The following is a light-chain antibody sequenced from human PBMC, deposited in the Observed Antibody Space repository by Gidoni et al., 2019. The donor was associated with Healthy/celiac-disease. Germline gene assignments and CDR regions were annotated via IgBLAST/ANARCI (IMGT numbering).Light chain of an antibody. J-gene: IGKJ1*01. CDR1: QDISNY. CDR2: DAS. Sequence: DIQMTQSPSSLSASVGDRVTITCQASQDISNYLNWYQQKPGKAPKLLIYDASNLETGVPSRFSGSGSGTDFTFTISSLQPEDIATYYFQQYDNLLSWTFGRDQGGNQT. V-gene: IGKV1-33*01. CDR3: QQYDNLLSWT.